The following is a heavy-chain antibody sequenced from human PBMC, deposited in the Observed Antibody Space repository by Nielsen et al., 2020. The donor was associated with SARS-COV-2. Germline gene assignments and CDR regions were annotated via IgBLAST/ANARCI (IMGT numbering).Heavy chain of an antibody. D-gene: IGHD3-10*01. J-gene: IGHJ3*01. V-gene: IGHV3-23*01. Sequence: GGSLRLSCAASGFTFNIYAMAWVRRAPGRGLQWDTGVSASGGSTYYTDSVKGRFSISRDNSKNTLFLQMHSLRVEDTALYYCAKDGVVLGDALDLWGQGTMVTVSS. CDR1: GFTFNIYA. CDR2: VSASGGST. CDR3: AKDGVVLGDALDL.